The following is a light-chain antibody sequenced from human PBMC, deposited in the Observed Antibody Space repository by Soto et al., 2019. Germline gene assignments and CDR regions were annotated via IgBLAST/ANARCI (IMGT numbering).Light chain of an antibody. CDR1: QSLLHRNGYNY. CDR3: MQALQTPIT. CDR2: LGS. V-gene: IGKV2-28*01. Sequence: DIVMTQSPLSLPVTPVEPASISCRSSQSLLHRNGYNYLEWYLQKPGQSPQLLIYLGSNRASGVPDRFSGSGSGTDFTLKISRVEAEDVGVYYCMQALQTPITFGQGTRLEIK. J-gene: IGKJ5*01.